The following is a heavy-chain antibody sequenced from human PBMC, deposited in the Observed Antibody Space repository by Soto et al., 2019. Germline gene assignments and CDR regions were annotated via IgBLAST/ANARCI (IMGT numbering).Heavy chain of an antibody. V-gene: IGHV4-59*01. CDR3: ARENSGSPGDY. CDR1: GASIDNYY. J-gene: IGHJ4*02. D-gene: IGHD3-10*01. Sequence: TETLSLTCTVSGASIDNYYWSWIRQPPGEGLEWIAYVYHNGNTNYNPSLKSRVTISLDTSKNQFSLKLNSVTAADTAMYYCARENSGSPGDYWGQGILVTVSS. CDR2: VYHNGNT.